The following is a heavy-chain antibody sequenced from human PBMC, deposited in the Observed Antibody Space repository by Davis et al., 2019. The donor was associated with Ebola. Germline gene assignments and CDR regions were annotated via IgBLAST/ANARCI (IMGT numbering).Heavy chain of an antibody. CDR2: MNPDTGNT. Sequence: ASVKVSCKASGYIFTNHDINWVRQATGQGLEWMGWMNPDTGNTGYAQTFQGRVTMTRDTSIGTAYMELSSLRSEDSAVYYCARGHAPFGSGSYVRWWFDPWGQGTLVTVSS. CDR3: ARGHAPFGSGSYVRWWFDP. D-gene: IGHD3-10*01. J-gene: IGHJ5*02. CDR1: GYIFTNHD. V-gene: IGHV1-8*01.